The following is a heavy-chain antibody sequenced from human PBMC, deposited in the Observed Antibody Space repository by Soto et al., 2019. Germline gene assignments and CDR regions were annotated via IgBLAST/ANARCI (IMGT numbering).Heavy chain of an antibody. CDR1: GVSISSYY. Sequence: SETLSLTCTVSGVSISSYYGSWIRQPPGKGLEWIGYIYYSGSTNYNPSLKSRVTISVDTSKNQFSLKLSSVTAADTAVYYCARVSGNYVPYYYYYMDVWGKGTTVTVSS. J-gene: IGHJ6*03. D-gene: IGHD4-4*01. CDR3: ARVSGNYVPYYYYYMDV. CDR2: IYYSGST. V-gene: IGHV4-59*01.